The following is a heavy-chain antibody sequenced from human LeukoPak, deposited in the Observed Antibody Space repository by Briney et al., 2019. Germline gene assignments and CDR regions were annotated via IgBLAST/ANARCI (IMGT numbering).Heavy chain of an antibody. D-gene: IGHD3-10*02. CDR3: ARPFVRGLRGDAFDI. V-gene: IGHV4-34*01. J-gene: IGHJ3*02. CDR1: GGSFSGYY. Sequence: SETLSLTCAVYGGSFSGYYWSWIRQPPGKGLEWIGEINHSGSTNYNPSLKSRVTISVDTSKNQFSLKLSSVTAADTAVYYCARPFVRGLRGDAFDIWGQGTMVTVSS. CDR2: INHSGST.